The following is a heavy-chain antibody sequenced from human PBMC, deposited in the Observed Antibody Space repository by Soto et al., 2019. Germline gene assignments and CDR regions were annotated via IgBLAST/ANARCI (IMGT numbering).Heavy chain of an antibody. J-gene: IGHJ4*02. V-gene: IGHV3-23*01. CDR1: GYTFNNYA. CDR3: AKLGSSSWSPHYYFDY. Sequence: GVSLRLSCAASGYTFNNYAMGWVRQAPGKGLERVSAITDSGDDTYYIDSVKGRFAISRDNSKSTLYLQMNSLRAEDTAIYYCAKLGSSSWSPHYYFDYWGQGTLVTVSS. CDR2: ITDSGDDT. D-gene: IGHD2-2*01.